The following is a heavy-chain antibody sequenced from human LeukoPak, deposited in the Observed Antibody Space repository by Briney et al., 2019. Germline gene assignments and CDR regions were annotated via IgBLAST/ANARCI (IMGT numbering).Heavy chain of an antibody. CDR1: GFTFSSYA. V-gene: IGHV3-23*01. Sequence: PGGSLRLSCAASGFTFSSYAMSWVRQAPGKGLEWVSVISGSGGSTYSAESGKGRFTISRDNSKNTLYLQMNSLRVEDTAVYYCAKGPRASGWTYFDYWGQGTLVTVSS. D-gene: IGHD6-19*01. J-gene: IGHJ4*02. CDR3: AKGPRASGWTYFDY. CDR2: ISGSGGST.